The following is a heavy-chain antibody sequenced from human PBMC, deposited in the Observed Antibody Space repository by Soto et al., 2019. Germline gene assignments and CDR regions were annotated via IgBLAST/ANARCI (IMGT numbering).Heavy chain of an antibody. J-gene: IGHJ5*02. D-gene: IGHD5-12*01. CDR3: ARRSRSGYDWVRYNSLAP. V-gene: IGHV5-51*01. CDR1: GYSFTTHW. Sequence: SLKISCKGSGYSFTTHWIAWVRQMPGKGLEWMGIIYPSDSDTTYSPSFQGQVTISVDKSISTAYVQWSSLKASDSATYYCARRSRSGYDWVRYNSLAPWGQGTLVT. CDR2: IYPSDSDT.